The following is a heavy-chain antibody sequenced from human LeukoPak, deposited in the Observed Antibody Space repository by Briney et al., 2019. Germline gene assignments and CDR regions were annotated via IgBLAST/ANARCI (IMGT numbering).Heavy chain of an antibody. CDR2: IYSDNDK. J-gene: IGHJ5*02. CDR1: GFSLTTSAVG. D-gene: IGHD2-2*01. CDR3: AHRGKYLTWFDP. V-gene: IGHV2-5*02. Sequence: SGPTLVNPTQTLTLTCTFSGFSLTTSAVGVGWIRKPPGQPLEWLALIYSDNDKRYNPSLKSRLSIPKDTSKNQVVLTVTNVDVEDTATYFCAHRGKYLTWFDPWGQGTLVIVSS.